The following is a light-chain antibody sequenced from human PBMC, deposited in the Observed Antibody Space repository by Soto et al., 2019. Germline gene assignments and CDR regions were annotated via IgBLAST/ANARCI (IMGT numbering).Light chain of an antibody. CDR2: AAS. V-gene: IGKV1-5*01. CDR3: QQYYSFIT. CDR1: QSISSW. Sequence: DIQMTHSPSTLSASVGDRVTITCRASQSISSWLAWHQQKPGKAPKLLIYAASTLQSGVPSRFSGSGSGTDFTLTISCLQSEDFATYYCQQYYSFITFGQGTRLEIK. J-gene: IGKJ5*01.